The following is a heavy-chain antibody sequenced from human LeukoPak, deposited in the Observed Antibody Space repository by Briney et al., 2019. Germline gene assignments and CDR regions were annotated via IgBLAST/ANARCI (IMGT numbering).Heavy chain of an antibody. J-gene: IGHJ4*02. CDR2: IYYSGST. CDR1: GGSISSGDYY. D-gene: IGHD3-9*01. Sequence: SETLSLTCTVSGGSISSGDYYWSWIRQPPGKGLEWIGYIYYSGSTYYNPSLKSRVTISVDTSKNQFSLKVSSVTAADTAVYYCARVGAKGVLRYFDWLSTGYYFDYWGQGTLVTVSS. CDR3: ARVGAKGVLRYFDWLSTGYYFDY. V-gene: IGHV4-30-4*08.